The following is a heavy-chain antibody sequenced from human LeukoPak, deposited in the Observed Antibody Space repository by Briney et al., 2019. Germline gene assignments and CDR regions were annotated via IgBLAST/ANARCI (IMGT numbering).Heavy chain of an antibody. D-gene: IGHD3-16*01. CDR3: ARGWGYLDY. J-gene: IGHJ4*02. V-gene: IGHV4-59*01. CDR2: MYYSGSP. CDR1: GGSMSGYS. Sequence: NPSETLSLTCTVSGGSMSGYSWSWIRQTPGEGLEWVGYMYYSGSPNYNPSLNSRVTISVDTSENQFSLKLRSVTAADTAVYYCARGWGYLDYWGQGTLVTVSS.